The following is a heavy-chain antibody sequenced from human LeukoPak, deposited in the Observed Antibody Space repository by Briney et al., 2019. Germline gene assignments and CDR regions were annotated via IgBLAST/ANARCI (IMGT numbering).Heavy chain of an antibody. D-gene: IGHD6-19*01. CDR2: IYYSGST. Sequence: SETLSLTCTVSGGSISSYYWSWIRQPPGKGLEWIGYIYYSGSTNYNPSLKSRVTISVDTSKNQFSLKLSSVTAADTAVYYCARGGDSSGWYNWFDPWGQGTLVTVSS. V-gene: IGHV4-59*01. CDR1: GGSISSYY. J-gene: IGHJ5*02. CDR3: ARGGDSSGWYNWFDP.